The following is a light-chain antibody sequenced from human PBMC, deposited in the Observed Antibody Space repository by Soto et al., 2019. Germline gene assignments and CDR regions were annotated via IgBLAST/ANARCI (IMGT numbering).Light chain of an antibody. CDR1: QSVSNN. CDR2: GAS. V-gene: IGKV3-15*01. J-gene: IGKJ2*01. CDR3: QQHDNWPYT. Sequence: EIVLTHSPATQSVSPGERATLSCRASQSVSNNLAWYQQKPGQAPRLLIYGASTRATAIPARFSGSGPGTEFTLTIRSLQSEDCAVYLCQQHDNWPYTFGQGTKLEIK.